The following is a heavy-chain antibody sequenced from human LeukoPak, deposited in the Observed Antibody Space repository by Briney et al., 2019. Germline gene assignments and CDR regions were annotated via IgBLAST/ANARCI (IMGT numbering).Heavy chain of an antibody. D-gene: IGHD2/OR15-2a*01. J-gene: IGHJ4*02. CDR3: ARDYTPLGPSRELTFDY. CDR1: GFTFSNAW. Sequence: GGSLRLSCAASGFTFSNAWMSWVRQAPGKGLEWVGRIKSKTDGGTTDYAAPVKGRFTISRDDSKNTLYLQMNSLKTEDTAVYYCARDYTPLGPSRELTFDYWGQGTLVTVSS. V-gene: IGHV3-15*01. CDR2: IKSKTDGGTT.